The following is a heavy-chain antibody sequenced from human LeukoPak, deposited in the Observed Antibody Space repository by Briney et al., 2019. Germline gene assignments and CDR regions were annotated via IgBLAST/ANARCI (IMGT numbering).Heavy chain of an antibody. CDR3: LALGN. D-gene: IGHD3-16*02. J-gene: IGHJ4*02. V-gene: IGHV3-7*01. Sequence: GGSLRLSCAVSGFNFRNFWMNWVRQAPGQGVEWVAGIKPDGSEKHYVDSVKGRFTISRDNSKNSVDLQMNSLRDEDTAVYYCLALGNCGQETLVTVSS. CDR2: IKPDGSEK. CDR1: GFNFRNFW.